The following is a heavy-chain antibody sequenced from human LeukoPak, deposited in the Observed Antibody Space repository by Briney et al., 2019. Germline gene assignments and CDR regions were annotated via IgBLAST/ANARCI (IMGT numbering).Heavy chain of an antibody. D-gene: IGHD3-22*01. CDR2: ISGSGGST. Sequence: GGSLRPSCAASGFTFSSYAMSWVRQAPGKGLEWVSAISGSGGSTYYADSVKGRFTISRDNSKNTLYLQMNSLRAEDTAVYYCAKVTSRITMIVVFDYWGQGTLVTVSS. V-gene: IGHV3-23*01. J-gene: IGHJ4*02. CDR3: AKVTSRITMIVVFDY. CDR1: GFTFSSYA.